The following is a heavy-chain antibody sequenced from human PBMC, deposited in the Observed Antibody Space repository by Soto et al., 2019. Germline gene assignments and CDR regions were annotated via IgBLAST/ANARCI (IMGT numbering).Heavy chain of an antibody. CDR2: IYYSGST. CDR1: GGSISSYY. J-gene: IGHJ5*02. D-gene: IGHD5-12*01. V-gene: IGHV4-59*08. Sequence: PSETLSLTCTVSGGSISSYYWSWIRQPPGKGLEWIGYIYYSGSTNYNPSLKSRVTISVDTSKNQFSLTLSSVTAADTAVYYCARHAPRRGGYDLNCFAPWGQGTLVTVSS. CDR3: ARHAPRRGGYDLNCFAP.